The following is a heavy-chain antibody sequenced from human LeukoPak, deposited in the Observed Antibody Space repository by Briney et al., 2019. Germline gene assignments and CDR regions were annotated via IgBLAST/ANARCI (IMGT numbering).Heavy chain of an antibody. CDR3: ARHEEGGRGTVAYFDL. CDR2: IYPGDSDT. D-gene: IGHD6-19*01. Sequence: GESLKISCKGSGYSFTSYWIGWVRQMPGKGLEWMGIIYPGDSDTRYSPSFQGQVTISADKSISTAYLQWSSLKASDTAMYYCARHEEGGRGTVAYFDLWGRGTLVTVSS. J-gene: IGHJ2*01. V-gene: IGHV5-51*01. CDR1: GYSFTSYW.